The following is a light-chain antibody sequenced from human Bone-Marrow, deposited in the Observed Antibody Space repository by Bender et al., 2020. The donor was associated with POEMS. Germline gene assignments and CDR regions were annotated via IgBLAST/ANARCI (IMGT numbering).Light chain of an antibody. V-gene: IGLV3-25*03. J-gene: IGLJ2*01. CDR2: KDT. CDR3: QSTDISGNVV. Sequence: SYELTQPPSVSVSPGQTARITCSGNALPRQSGFWYQQKAGQAPVLVIYKDTNRPSGIPERFFGSTSGTTVTLTISGVQAEDEADYYCQSTDISGNVVFGGGTKLTVL. CDR1: ALPRQS.